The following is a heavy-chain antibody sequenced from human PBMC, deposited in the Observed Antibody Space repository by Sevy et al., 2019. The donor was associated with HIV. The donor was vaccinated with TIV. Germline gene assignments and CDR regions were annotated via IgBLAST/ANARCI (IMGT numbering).Heavy chain of an antibody. Sequence: SLKISCAASGFTFSDYQMNWVHQAPGKGLEWVSYISTSGDTIYYADSVEGRFTISRDNAKNSLYLQMSSLRVEDTDLYYCAPGSLSWGQGTLVTVSS. V-gene: IGHV3-48*03. CDR3: APGSLS. J-gene: IGHJ5*02. D-gene: IGHD3-10*01. CDR1: GFTFSDYQ. CDR2: ISTSGDTI.